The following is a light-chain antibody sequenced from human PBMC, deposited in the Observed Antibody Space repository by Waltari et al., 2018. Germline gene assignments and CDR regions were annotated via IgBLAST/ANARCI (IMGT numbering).Light chain of an antibody. Sequence: SYELTQPPSVSVSPGQTARITCSGDALAKKYAYWYQQKSGQAPVLVIFEDTKRPSAIPERFSGSSSGTMATFTITGAQVEDEADYYCYSTDSTGHERVFGGGTELTVL. V-gene: IGLV3-10*01. CDR2: EDT. CDR3: YSTDSTGHERV. J-gene: IGLJ3*02. CDR1: ALAKKY.